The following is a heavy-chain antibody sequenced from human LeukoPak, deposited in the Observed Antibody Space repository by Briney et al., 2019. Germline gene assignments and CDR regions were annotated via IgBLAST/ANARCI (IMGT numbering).Heavy chain of an antibody. D-gene: IGHD6-6*01. CDR2: ISSSSSYI. CDR3: ARDEAAPGRADY. V-gene: IGHV3-21*01. CDR1: GFTFSSYS. J-gene: IGHJ4*02. Sequence: GGSLRLSCAASGFTFSSYSMNWVRQAPGKGLEWVSSISSSSSYIYYADSVKGRFTISRDNPKNSLYLQMNSLRAEDTAVYYCARDEAAPGRADYWGQGTLVTVSS.